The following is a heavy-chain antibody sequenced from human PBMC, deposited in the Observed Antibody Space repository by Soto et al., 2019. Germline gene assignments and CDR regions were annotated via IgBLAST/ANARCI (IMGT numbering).Heavy chain of an antibody. CDR1: GFTFISSA. V-gene: IGHV3-30-3*01. CDR3: ARSRHGSGSYTHFYYGLDV. D-gene: IGHD3-10*01. Sequence: QVQLVESGGGVVQPGRSLRLSFAASGFTFISSAMHWVRQAPGKGLEWVAVISFDGSTEYYADSVKGRFTISRDNSKNTVYLQMNSLRSEDTAVYYCARSRHGSGSYTHFYYGLDVWGQGTTVTVSS. J-gene: IGHJ6*02. CDR2: ISFDGSTE.